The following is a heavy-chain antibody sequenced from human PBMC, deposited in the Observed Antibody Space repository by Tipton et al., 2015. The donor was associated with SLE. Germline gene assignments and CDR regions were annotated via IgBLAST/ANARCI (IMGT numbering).Heavy chain of an antibody. V-gene: IGHV4-38-2*02. CDR2: IYHSGTT. J-gene: IGHJ3*02. D-gene: IGHD3-10*01. CDR1: GYSINNGFY. Sequence: TLSLTCTVSGYSINNGFYWGWIRQPPGKGLEWIGIIYHSGTTYYNPSLKSRVTISVDTSKNQFSLRLSSVTAADTAMYYCARGSSAFEIWGQGTLVTVSS. CDR3: ARGSSAFEI.